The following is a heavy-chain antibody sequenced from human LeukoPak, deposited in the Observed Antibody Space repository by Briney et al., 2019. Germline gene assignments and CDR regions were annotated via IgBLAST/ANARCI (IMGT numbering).Heavy chain of an antibody. V-gene: IGHV3-53*01. CDR2: IYSGGST. D-gene: IGHD4-17*01. CDR3: AKARTVTKGIWDY. CDR1: GFTVSSNY. Sequence: GGSLRLSCAASGFTVSSNYMSWVRQAPGKGLEWVSVIYSGGSTYYADSAKGRFTISRDNSKNTLYLQMNSLRAEDTAVYYCAKARTVTKGIWDYWGQGTLVTVSS. J-gene: IGHJ4*02.